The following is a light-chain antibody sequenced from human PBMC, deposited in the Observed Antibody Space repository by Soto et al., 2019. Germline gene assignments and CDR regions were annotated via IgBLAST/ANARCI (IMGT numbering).Light chain of an antibody. J-gene: IGKJ5*01. Sequence: EIVLTQSPGTLSLSPGDSATLSCRASQTVISNFLAWYQQKPGQAPRLLIYDASDRVPGVPDRFSGSGSGTDFTLTISRLEPDDFAIYFCQQYGRSTPITFGQGTRLEIK. V-gene: IGKV3-20*01. CDR3: QQYGRSTPIT. CDR2: DAS. CDR1: QTVISNF.